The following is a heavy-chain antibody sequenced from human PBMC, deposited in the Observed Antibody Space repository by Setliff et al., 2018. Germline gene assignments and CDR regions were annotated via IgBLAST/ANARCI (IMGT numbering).Heavy chain of an antibody. CDR2: ISSSGYET. Sequence: GGSLRLSCAASGFTFSSFNMNWVRQAPGKGLEWVSSISSSGYETHYADPVKGRFTISRDNSENTLYLQMNSLRAEDTAVYYCARDREVVGSTRGTYYHYYHMDVWGKGTTVTISS. V-gene: IGHV3-21*01. CDR3: ARDREVVGSTRGTYYHYYHMDV. CDR1: GFTFSSFN. J-gene: IGHJ6*03. D-gene: IGHD1-26*01.